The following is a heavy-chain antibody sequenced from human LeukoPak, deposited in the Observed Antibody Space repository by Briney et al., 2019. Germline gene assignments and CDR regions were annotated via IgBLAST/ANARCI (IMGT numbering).Heavy chain of an antibody. Sequence: PSQTLSLTCTVSGDSISSGSYYWSGIRQPAGKGLEWIGRISSSGSTNYNPSLKSRVTISVDTSKNQFSLKLSSVTAADTAVYFCARGPYSYDSSGAFDIWGQGTMVTVSS. CDR3: ARGPYSYDSSGAFDI. J-gene: IGHJ3*02. CDR1: GDSISSGSYY. CDR2: ISSSGST. V-gene: IGHV4-61*02. D-gene: IGHD3-22*01.